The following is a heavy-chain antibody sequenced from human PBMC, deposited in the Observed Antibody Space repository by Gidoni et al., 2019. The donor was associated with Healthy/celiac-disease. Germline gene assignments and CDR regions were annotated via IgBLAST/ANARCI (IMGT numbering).Heavy chain of an antibody. CDR2: INHSGST. J-gene: IGHJ6*02. V-gene: IGHV4-34*01. CDR1: GGSFSGYY. CDR3: ARERPLYSKKRMDV. D-gene: IGHD2-21*01. Sequence: QVQLQQWGAGLLKPSETLSLTCAVYGGSFSGYYWSWIRQPPGKGLEWIGEINHSGSTNYNPSLKSRVTISVDTSKNQFSLKLSSVTAADTAVYYCARERPLYSKKRMDVWGQGTTVTVSS.